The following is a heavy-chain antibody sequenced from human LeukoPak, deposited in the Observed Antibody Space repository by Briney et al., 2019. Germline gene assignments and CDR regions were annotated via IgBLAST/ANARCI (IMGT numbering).Heavy chain of an antibody. Sequence: WASVKVSCKASGGTFSSYAISWVRQAPGQGLEWMGGIIPIFGTANYAQKLQGRVTMTTDTSTSTAYMELRSLRSDDTAVYYCARSLGYTGDYWGQGTLVTVSS. J-gene: IGHJ4*02. V-gene: IGHV1-69*05. D-gene: IGHD2-2*02. CDR1: GGTFSSYA. CDR2: IIPIFGTA. CDR3: ARSLGYTGDY.